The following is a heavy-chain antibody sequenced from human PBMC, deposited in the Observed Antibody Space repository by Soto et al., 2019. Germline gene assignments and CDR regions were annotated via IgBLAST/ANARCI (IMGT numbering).Heavy chain of an antibody. Sequence: GGSLRLSCAASGFTFNIYAMSWVRQAPGKGLEWVSAISRSGANTYYADSVKGRFTISRDNSKNTLYLQMNSLRAEDTAVYYCARGSLGIAVAGTSADIDYWGQGTLVTVSS. D-gene: IGHD6-19*01. CDR2: ISRSGANT. CDR3: ARGSLGIAVAGTSADIDY. J-gene: IGHJ4*02. CDR1: GFTFNIYA. V-gene: IGHV3-23*01.